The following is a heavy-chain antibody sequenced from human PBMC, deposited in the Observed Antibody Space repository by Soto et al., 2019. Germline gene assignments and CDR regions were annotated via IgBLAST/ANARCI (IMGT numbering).Heavy chain of an antibody. Sequence: QVQLQESGPGLVKPSETLSLTCTVSGGSISSYYWSWIRQPPGKGLEWIGYIYYSGSTNYNPSLKSRVTISVYTSKNQFSLKLSSVTAADTAVYYCARRGAAAGPGAFWWYFALWGRGTLVTVSS. CDR1: GGSISSYY. J-gene: IGHJ2*01. CDR2: IYYSGST. V-gene: IGHV4-59*08. D-gene: IGHD6-13*01. CDR3: ARRGAAAGPGAFWWYFAL.